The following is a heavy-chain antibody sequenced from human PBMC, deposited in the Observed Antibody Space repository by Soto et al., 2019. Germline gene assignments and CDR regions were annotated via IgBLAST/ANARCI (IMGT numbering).Heavy chain of an antibody. J-gene: IGHJ4*02. V-gene: IGHV3-30-3*01. D-gene: IGHD3-3*01. CDR2: ISYDGSNK. CDR1: GFTFSSYA. CDR3: ARDLRGITIFGDTL. Sequence: GGSLRLSCAASGFTFSSYAMHWVRQAPGKGLEWVAVISYDGSNKYYADSVKGRFTISRDNSKNTLYLQMNSLRAEDTAVYYCARDLRGITIFGDTLGGQGTLVTVSS.